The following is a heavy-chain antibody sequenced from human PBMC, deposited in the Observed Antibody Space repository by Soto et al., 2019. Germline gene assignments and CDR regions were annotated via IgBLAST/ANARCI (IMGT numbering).Heavy chain of an antibody. D-gene: IGHD6-19*01. Sequence: GGSLRLSCAASGFTFSDYYMSWIRQAPGKGLEWVSYISSSSSYTNYADSVKGRFTISRDNAKNSLYLQMNSLRAEDTAVYYCARRLYSSGWSVDYWGQGTLVTVSS. J-gene: IGHJ4*02. V-gene: IGHV3-11*06. CDR2: ISSSSSYT. CDR1: GFTFSDYY. CDR3: ARRLYSSGWSVDY.